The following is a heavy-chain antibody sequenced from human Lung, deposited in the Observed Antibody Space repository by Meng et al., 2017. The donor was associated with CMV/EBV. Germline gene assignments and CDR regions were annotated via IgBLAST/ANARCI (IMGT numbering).Heavy chain of an antibody. J-gene: IGHJ4*02. CDR2: INTNTGKP. V-gene: IGHV7-4-1*02. CDR3: ARDSKAANY. D-gene: IGHD6-25*01. Sequence: QVQLWQSGFELKKLGDSLRISCKASGYTFTTYGMNWVRQAPGQGLEWMGWINTNTGKPTYAQGLTGRFVFSLDTSVSTAYLQISSLKAEDTAVYYCARDSKAANYWGQGTLVTVSS. CDR1: GYTFTTYG.